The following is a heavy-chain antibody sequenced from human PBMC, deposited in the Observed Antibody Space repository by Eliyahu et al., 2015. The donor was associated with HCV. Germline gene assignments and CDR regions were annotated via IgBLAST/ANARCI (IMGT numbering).Heavy chain of an antibody. CDR2: ISGSGGST. D-gene: IGHD2-15*01. CDR3: ANGRYCSGGSCYSTDYFDY. J-gene: IGHJ4*02. V-gene: IGHV3-23*01. CDR1: GFTFSSYA. Sequence: EVQLLESGGGLVQPGGSLRLSCAASGFTFSSYAMXXVRQAPGKGLGWVSAISGSGGSTXXADSVKGRFTISRDNSKNTLYLQMNSLRAEDTAVYYCANGRYCSGGSCYSTDYFDYWGQGTLVTVSS.